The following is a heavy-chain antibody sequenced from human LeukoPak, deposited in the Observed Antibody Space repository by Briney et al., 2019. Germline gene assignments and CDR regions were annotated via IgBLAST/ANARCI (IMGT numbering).Heavy chain of an antibody. V-gene: IGHV4-59*12. CDR1: GGSISSYY. CDR3: ARRAQREGIVGAVDY. D-gene: IGHD1-26*01. Sequence: PSETLSLTCTVSGGSISSYYWSWIRQPPGKGLEWIGYIYYSGSTNYNPSLKSRVTIPVDTSKNQFSLKLSSVTAADTAVYYCARRAQREGIVGAVDYWGQGTLVTVSS. J-gene: IGHJ4*02. CDR2: IYYSGST.